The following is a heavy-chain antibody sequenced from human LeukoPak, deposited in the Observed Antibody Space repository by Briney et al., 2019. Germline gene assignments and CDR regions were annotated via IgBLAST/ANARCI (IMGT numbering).Heavy chain of an antibody. J-gene: IGHJ3*01. Sequence: GRSLRLPCAASGFTFSTYGMHWVRQAPGKGLEWVAVIWNDGSIKYYGDSVKGRFTISRDNSKNTFYLQMNSLRAEDTAVYYCARAVGPFDFWGQGTIVIVSS. CDR1: GFTFSTYG. CDR3: ARAVGPFDF. V-gene: IGHV3-33*01. CDR2: IWNDGSIK.